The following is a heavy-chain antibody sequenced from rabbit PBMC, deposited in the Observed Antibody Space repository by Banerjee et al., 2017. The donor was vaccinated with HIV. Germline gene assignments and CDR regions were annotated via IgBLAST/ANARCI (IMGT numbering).Heavy chain of an antibody. CDR2: IYSGSST. J-gene: IGHJ4*01. D-gene: IGHD4-2*01. CDR1: GFDLSSSYW. CDR3: ARSGSTPYSYFNL. V-gene: IGHV1S45*01. Sequence: QEQLEESGGDLVKPEGSLTLTCTASGFDLSSSYWICWVRQAPGKGLEWIACIYSGSSTYYASWAKGRFTISKTSSTTVTLQMTSLTAADTATYFCARSGSTPYSYFNLWGPGTLVTVS.